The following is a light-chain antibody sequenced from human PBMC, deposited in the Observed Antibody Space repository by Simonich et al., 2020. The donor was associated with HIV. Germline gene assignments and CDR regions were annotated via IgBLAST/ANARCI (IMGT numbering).Light chain of an antibody. J-gene: IGKJ2*01. Sequence: EIVMTQSPATLSVSPGERATLSCRASQSVSSSLALYQQKPGQAPRLLIYGASSRATGIPDRFSGSGSGTDFTLTISRLEPEDFAVYYCQQYGSSPPYTFGQGTKLEIK. V-gene: IGKV3-20*01. CDR1: QSVSSS. CDR3: QQYGSSPPYT. CDR2: GAS.